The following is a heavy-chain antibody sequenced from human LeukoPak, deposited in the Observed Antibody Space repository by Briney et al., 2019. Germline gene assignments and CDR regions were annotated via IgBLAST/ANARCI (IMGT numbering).Heavy chain of an antibody. CDR2: ISGSGGST. D-gene: IGHD6-13*01. Sequence: GGSLRLSCAASGFTFSSYAMSWVRQAPGKGLEWVSAISGSGGSTYYADSVKGRFTISRDNSKNTLYLQMNSLRAEDTAVYYCAKDQQEQQLTSNWAFDIWGQGTMVTVSS. CDR3: AKDQQEQQLTSNWAFDI. V-gene: IGHV3-23*01. CDR1: GFTFSSYA. J-gene: IGHJ3*02.